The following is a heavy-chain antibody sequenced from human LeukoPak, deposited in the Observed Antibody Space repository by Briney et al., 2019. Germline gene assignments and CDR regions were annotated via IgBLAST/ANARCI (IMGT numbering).Heavy chain of an antibody. CDR3: ARGPSVAAHLDY. V-gene: IGHV3-33*01. CDR1: GFSFSSYG. D-gene: IGHD5-12*01. Sequence: PGGSLRLSCAASGFSFSSYGMHWVRQAPGKGLEWVAVIWFDGSNKYYADSVKGRFTISRDNSKNTLYLQMDSLRAEDTAVYYCARGPSVAAHLDYWGQGTLVTVSS. CDR2: IWFDGSNK. J-gene: IGHJ4*02.